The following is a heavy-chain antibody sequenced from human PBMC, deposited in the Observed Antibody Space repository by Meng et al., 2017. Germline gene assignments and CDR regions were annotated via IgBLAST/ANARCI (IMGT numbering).Heavy chain of an antibody. D-gene: IGHD2-15*01. Sequence: GESLKISCAASGFTFSGSAMHWVRQASGKGLERVGRIRSKAKSYATAYAASVKGRFTISRDDSKNTAYLQMNSLKTEDTAVYYCTRQGCSGGSCYYKDDAFDIWGQGTMVTVSS. CDR1: GFTFSGSA. J-gene: IGHJ3*02. CDR3: TRQGCSGGSCYYKDDAFDI. V-gene: IGHV3-73*01. CDR2: IRSKAKSYAT.